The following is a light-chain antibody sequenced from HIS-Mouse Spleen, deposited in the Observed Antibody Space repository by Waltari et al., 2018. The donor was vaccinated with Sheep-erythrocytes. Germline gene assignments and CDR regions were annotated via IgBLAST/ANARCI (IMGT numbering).Light chain of an antibody. Sequence: QSALTQPPSVPGSPGQSVTISRTGTSSYVGGYNYVLWSQQHPGKAPKLMIYDVSKRPSGVPDRFSGSKSGNTASLTISGLQAEDEADYYCCSYAGSYNYVFGTGTKVTVL. CDR3: CSYAGSYNYV. CDR1: SSYVGGYNY. V-gene: IGLV2-11*01. CDR2: DVS. J-gene: IGLJ1*01.